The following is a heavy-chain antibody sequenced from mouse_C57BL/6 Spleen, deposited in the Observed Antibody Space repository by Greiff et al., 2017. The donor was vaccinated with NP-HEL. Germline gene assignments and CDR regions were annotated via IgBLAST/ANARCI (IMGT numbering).Heavy chain of an antibody. CDR1: GFTFSSYA. CDR2: ISDGGSYT. V-gene: IGHV5-4*01. Sequence: DVKLVESGGGLVKPGGSLKLSCAASGFTFSSYAMSWVRQTPEKRLEWVATISDGGSYTYYPDNVKGRFTISRDNAKNNLYLQMSHLKSEDTAMYYCAREERETFFDYWGQGTTLTVSS. CDR3: AREERETFFDY. J-gene: IGHJ2*01.